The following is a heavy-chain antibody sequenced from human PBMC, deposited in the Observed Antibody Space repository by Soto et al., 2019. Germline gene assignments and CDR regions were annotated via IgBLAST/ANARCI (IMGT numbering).Heavy chain of an antibody. CDR3: AKDRLAGKFDY. CDR2: ISATGGST. CDR1: GFTFNNYA. Sequence: EVQVLDSGGGLVQPGGSLRLSCAASGFTFNNYAMNWVRQAPGKGLEWVATISATGGSTYYADSVKGRFTISRDNSKNTLYLQMKGLRVEDTAVYYCAKDRLAGKFDYWGQGTQGTVSS. V-gene: IGHV3-23*01. J-gene: IGHJ4*02.